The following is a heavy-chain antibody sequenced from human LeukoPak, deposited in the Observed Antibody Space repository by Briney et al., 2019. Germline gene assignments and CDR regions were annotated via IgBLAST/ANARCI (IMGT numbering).Heavy chain of an antibody. CDR1: GYTFTNYA. Sequence: GASVKVSCKASGYTFTNYAMHWVRQAPGQRLEWMGWINAGSGNTKYSQNFQGRVTITRDTSATTAYMELSSLGSEDTAVYYCARKTVGPDYFFDYWGQGTLVTVSS. V-gene: IGHV1-3*01. J-gene: IGHJ4*02. CDR2: INAGSGNT. D-gene: IGHD1-26*01. CDR3: ARKTVGPDYFFDY.